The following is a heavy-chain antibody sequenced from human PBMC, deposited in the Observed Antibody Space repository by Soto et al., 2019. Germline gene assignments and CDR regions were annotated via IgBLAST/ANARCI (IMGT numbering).Heavy chain of an antibody. CDR1: GYNFTSHY. Sequence: ASVKVSCKTSGYNFTSHYIHWVRQAPGQRLESMGIIYPRGGSTIYAQKFQGKVTMTRDTSTHTLYMEMSSLRSEDTAIYYCARVGYSSTGTTLHFHGLDVWGQGTTVTVSS. CDR3: ARVGYSSTGTTLHFHGLDV. J-gene: IGHJ6*02. CDR2: IYPRGGST. V-gene: IGHV1-46*01. D-gene: IGHD3-22*01.